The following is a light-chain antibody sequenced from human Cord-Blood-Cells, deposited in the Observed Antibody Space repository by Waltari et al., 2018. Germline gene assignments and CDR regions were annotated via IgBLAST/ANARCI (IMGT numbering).Light chain of an antibody. CDR1: PSISSW. CDR3: QQYNNYWT. Sequence: DNQMTQAPFTLPASVGDRVTITCRASPSISSWLAWYQQKPRKAPKLLIYDASSLESGVPSRCSGSGSATEFTLTISSQQPDDFATYYCQQYNNYWTFGQGTKVEIK. CDR2: DAS. J-gene: IGKJ1*01. V-gene: IGKV1-5*01.